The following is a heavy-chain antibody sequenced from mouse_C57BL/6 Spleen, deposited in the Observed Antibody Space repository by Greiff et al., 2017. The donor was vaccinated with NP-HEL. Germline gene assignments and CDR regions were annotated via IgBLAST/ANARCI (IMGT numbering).Heavy chain of an antibody. Sequence: VQLQQSGPELVKPGASVKIPCKASGYTFTDYNMDWVKQSHGKSLEWIGDINPNNGGTIYNQKFKGKATLTVDKSSSTAYMELRSLTSEDTAVYYCARGFYYYGSSYLYAMDYWGQGTSVTVSS. CDR3: ARGFYYYGSSYLYAMDY. J-gene: IGHJ4*01. D-gene: IGHD1-1*01. CDR1: GYTFTDYN. CDR2: INPNNGGT. V-gene: IGHV1-18*01.